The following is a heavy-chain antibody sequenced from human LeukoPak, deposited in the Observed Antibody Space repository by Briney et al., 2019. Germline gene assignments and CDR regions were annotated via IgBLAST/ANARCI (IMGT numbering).Heavy chain of an antibody. CDR1: GFTFSSYG. Sequence: VGSLRLSCAASGFTFSSYGMHWVRQAPGKGLEWVAVIWYDGSNKYYADSVKGRFTISRDNSKNTLYLQMNSLRAEDTAVYYCAKDLDSSAEGGYWGQGTLVTVSS. D-gene: IGHD3-22*01. CDR3: AKDLDSSAEGGY. CDR2: IWYDGSNK. V-gene: IGHV3-33*06. J-gene: IGHJ4*02.